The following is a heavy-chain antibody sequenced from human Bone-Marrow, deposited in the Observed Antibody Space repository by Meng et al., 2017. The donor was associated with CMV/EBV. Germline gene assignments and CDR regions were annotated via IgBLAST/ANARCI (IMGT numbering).Heavy chain of an antibody. CDR3: ARDPKYNSGY. Sequence: GECLKISCEASGFSFSNYWMSWVRQAPGRGLEWVANIKHDGSDKYYVDSVKGRFTISRDNAKNSLFLQMNSLRAEDTAVYYCARDPKYNSGYWGQGTMVTVSS. D-gene: IGHD3-22*01. J-gene: IGHJ4*02. CDR1: GFSFSNYW. CDR2: IKHDGSDK. V-gene: IGHV3-7*01.